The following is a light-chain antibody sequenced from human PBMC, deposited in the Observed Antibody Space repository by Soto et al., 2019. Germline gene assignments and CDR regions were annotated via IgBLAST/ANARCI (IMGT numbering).Light chain of an antibody. Sequence: EIVFTQSPCTLSLSPFERSTLSCRASQSVSSNYLAWYQQKPGQAPRLLIYGASSRATGIPDRFSGSGSGTDFTLTISRLAPEDFAVYYCQQYGSSPETFGQGTKVDI. CDR2: GAS. V-gene: IGKV3-20*01. CDR1: QSVSSNY. J-gene: IGKJ1*01. CDR3: QQYGSSPET.